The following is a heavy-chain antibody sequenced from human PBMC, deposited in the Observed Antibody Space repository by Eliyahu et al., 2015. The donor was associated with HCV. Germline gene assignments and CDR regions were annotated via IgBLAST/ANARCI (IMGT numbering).Heavy chain of an antibody. CDR2: IKSKNHGETT. D-gene: IGHD6-19*01. J-gene: IGHJ4*02. V-gene: IGHV3-15*05. CDR3: ATGKHWLVEGSRPLDY. CDR1: GLTFGNIW. Sequence: EVQLVESGGLLVKPGGSLRVSCEVSGLTFGNIWMTWVRQAPGKGLEWVGRIKSKNHGETTDYAELGKGRFIISRDDSQNTVYLQMNSLKTEDTAVYFCATGKHWLVEGSRPLDYWGRGTLVTVSS.